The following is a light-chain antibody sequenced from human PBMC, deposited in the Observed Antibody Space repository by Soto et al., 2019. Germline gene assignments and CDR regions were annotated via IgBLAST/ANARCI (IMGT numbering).Light chain of an antibody. J-gene: IGKJ2*01. V-gene: IGKV1-39*01. CDR2: AAS. CDR3: QQSYSTLYT. CDR1: QSISSY. Sequence: DIQMTQSPSSLSASVGDRVTITCRASQSISSYLNWYQQKPGKAPKLLIYAASSLQSGVPSRFSGSGSGTDLTLTNSSLQSEDFATYYCQQSYSTLYTFGRGTKLEIK.